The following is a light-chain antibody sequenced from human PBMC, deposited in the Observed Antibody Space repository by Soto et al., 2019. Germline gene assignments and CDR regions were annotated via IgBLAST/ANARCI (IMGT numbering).Light chain of an antibody. CDR3: QQYGSSPPWT. J-gene: IGKJ1*01. V-gene: IGKV3-20*01. CDR1: QSVSSSF. CDR2: GAS. Sequence: EIVLTQSPGTLSLSPGERATLSCRASQSVSSSFLAWYQQKPGQAPRLLIYGASSRATGIPDRFSGSGSGTDFTLTISRREAEDFAVYYCQQYGSSPPWTFGQGTKVEI.